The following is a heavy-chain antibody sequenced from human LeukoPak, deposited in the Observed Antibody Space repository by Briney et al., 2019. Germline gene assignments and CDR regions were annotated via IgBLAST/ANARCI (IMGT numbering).Heavy chain of an antibody. V-gene: IGHV3-33*01. J-gene: IGHJ4*02. D-gene: IGHD4-11*01. Sequence: GGSLRLSCAASGFTFSTYGMHWVRQAPGKGLEWVAIIWYDGSTKYYAESVKGRFTISRDNSQNMLYLQMNSLRAEDTAVHYCARVSDYSNYFDFGGQGTLVTVSS. CDR3: ARVSDYSNYFDF. CDR1: GFTFSTYG. CDR2: IWYDGSTK.